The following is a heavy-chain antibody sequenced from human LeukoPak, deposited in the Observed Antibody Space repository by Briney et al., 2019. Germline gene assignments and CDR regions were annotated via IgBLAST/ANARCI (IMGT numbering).Heavy chain of an antibody. CDR3: ARGRGTRWAWYFDL. J-gene: IGHJ2*01. D-gene: IGHD1-26*01. CDR1: GGSISSSSYY. CDR2: INHSGST. Sequence: SETLSLTCTVSGGSISSSSYYWGWIRQPPGKGLEWIGEINHSGSTNYNPSLKSRVTISVDTSKNQFSLKLSSVTAADTAVYYCARGRGTRWAWYFDLWGRGTLVTVSS. V-gene: IGHV4-39*07.